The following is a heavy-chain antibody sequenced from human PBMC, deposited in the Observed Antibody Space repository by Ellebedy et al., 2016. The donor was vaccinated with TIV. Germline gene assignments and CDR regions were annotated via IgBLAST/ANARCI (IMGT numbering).Heavy chain of an antibody. Sequence: GESLKISXHDSGYSFTTYWIGWVRQRPGKGLEWMGVIYPGDSETRYSPSFQGQVTISADKSINTAFLQWNSLKASDTAMYYCARHLEPVSMVGWFDPWGQGTLVTVSS. CDR1: GYSFTTYW. V-gene: IGHV5-51*01. J-gene: IGHJ5*02. CDR3: ARHLEPVSMVGWFDP. D-gene: IGHD2/OR15-2a*01. CDR2: IYPGDSET.